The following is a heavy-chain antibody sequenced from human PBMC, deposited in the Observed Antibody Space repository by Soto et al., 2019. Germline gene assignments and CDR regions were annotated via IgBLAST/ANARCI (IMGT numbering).Heavy chain of an antibody. V-gene: IGHV3-15*07. J-gene: IGHJ6*02. D-gene: IGHD3-10*01. CDR3: TAPYYYGSGTLGGMDV. CDR2: IKSKTDGGTT. CDR1: GFTFSNVW. Sequence: GGSLRLSRAASGFTFSNVWMNWVRQAPGKGLEWAGRIKSKTDGGTTDYAAPVRGRFTISRDDSKNSLYLQMNSLKTEDTAVEYCTAPYYYGSGTLGGMDVWGQGTTVTVSS.